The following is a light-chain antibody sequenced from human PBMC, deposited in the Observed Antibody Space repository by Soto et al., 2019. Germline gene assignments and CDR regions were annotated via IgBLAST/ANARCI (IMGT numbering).Light chain of an antibody. V-gene: IGKV1-5*01. CDR2: DAS. Sequence: IQMTQSPSTLSASVGDRITITCRASQTITSWVAWFQQRPGKAPRLLIYDASSLQDGVPSRFSGNGSATEFALTISSLQHDDFATYYCQQYSSYFRPFGQGTKV. CDR3: QQYSSYFRP. CDR1: QTITSW. J-gene: IGKJ1*01.